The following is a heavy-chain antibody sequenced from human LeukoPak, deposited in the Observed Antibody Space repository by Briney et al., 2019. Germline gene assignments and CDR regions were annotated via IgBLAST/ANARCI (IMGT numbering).Heavy chain of an antibody. CDR2: ISYDGSNK. V-gene: IGHV3-30-3*01. J-gene: IGHJ4*02. D-gene: IGHD3-22*01. Sequence: GGSLRLSCAASGFTFSSYAMHWVRQAPGKGLEWVAVISYDGSNKYYADSVKGRFTISRDNSKNTLYLQMNSLRAEDTAVYYCARDQSTTYYYDSSGYSWYFDYWGQGTLVTVSS. CDR1: GFTFSSYA. CDR3: ARDQSTTYYYDSSGYSWYFDY.